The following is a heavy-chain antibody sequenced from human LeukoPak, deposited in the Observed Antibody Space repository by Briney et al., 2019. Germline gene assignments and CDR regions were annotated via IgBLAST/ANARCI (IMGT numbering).Heavy chain of an antibody. CDR1: GFTLSSYS. D-gene: IGHD2-2*01. CDR2: ISSSSSYI. V-gene: IGHV3-21*01. CDR3: ASAKVVPASGFYYFDY. Sequence: PGGSLRLSCAASGFTLSSYSMNWVRQAPGKGLEWVSSISSSSSYIYYADSVKGRFTISRDNAKNSLYLQMNSLRAEDTAVYYCASAKVVPASGFYYFDYWGQGTLVTVSS. J-gene: IGHJ4*02.